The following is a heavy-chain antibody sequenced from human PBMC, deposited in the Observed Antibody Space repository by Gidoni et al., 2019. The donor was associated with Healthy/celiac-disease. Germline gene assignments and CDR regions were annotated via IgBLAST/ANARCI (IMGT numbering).Heavy chain of an antibody. CDR3: AREGSSRADAFDI. D-gene: IGHD6-13*01. Sequence: EVQLVESGGGLIQPGGSLRLSCAASGFTVSSNYMSWVRQAPGKGLEWVSVIYSGGSTYYADSVKGRFTISRDNSKNTLYLQMNSLRAEDTAVYYCAREGSSRADAFDIWGQGTMVTVSS. V-gene: IGHV3-53*01. CDR1: GFTVSSNY. CDR2: IYSGGST. J-gene: IGHJ3*02.